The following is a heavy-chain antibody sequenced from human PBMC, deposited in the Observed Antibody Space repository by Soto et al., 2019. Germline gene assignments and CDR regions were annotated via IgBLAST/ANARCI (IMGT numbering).Heavy chain of an antibody. CDR3: TTDGFTGIVGI. D-gene: IGHD3-22*01. CDR1: GFPFTKAW. Sequence: GESLKISCAASGFPFTKAWTTWVRQAPGKGLEWVGRIRSKTSSETREYAAPVKGRFTISRDDSKNMLYLEMNSLKIEDTGVYYCTTDGFTGIVGIWGQGTMVTVSS. V-gene: IGHV3-15*01. J-gene: IGHJ3*02. CDR2: IRSKTSSETR.